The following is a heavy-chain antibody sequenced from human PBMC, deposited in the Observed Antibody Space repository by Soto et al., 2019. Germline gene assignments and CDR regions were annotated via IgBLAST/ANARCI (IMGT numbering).Heavy chain of an antibody. J-gene: IGHJ4*02. CDR2: IYYSGST. Sequence: PSETLSLTCTVSGGSISSYYWSWIRQPPGKGLEWIGYIYYSGSTNYNPSLKSRVTISVDTSKNQFSLKLSSVTAAVTAVYYCARLGFGVAPFDYWGQGTLVTVSS. D-gene: IGHD3-3*01. CDR1: GGSISSYY. CDR3: ARLGFGVAPFDY. V-gene: IGHV4-59*08.